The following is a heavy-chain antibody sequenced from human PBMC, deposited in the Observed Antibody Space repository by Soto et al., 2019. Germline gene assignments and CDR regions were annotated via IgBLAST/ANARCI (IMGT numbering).Heavy chain of an antibody. CDR2: ISGDTGST. D-gene: IGHD2-15*01. Sequence: ELQLLESGGALVQPGGSRRLSCAAFEFTFRSYAMSWVRQAPGKGLEWVSGISGDTGSTNYADSVKGRFTISRDNSKNTLYLQMNSLRAEDTAVYYCAKGAYCSGGSCYGNWFDPWGQGTLVTVSS. V-gene: IGHV3-23*01. J-gene: IGHJ5*02. CDR3: AKGAYCSGGSCYGNWFDP. CDR1: EFTFRSYA.